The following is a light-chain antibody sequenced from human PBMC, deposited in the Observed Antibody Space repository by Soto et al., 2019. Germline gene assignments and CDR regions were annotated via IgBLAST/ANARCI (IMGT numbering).Light chain of an antibody. Sequence: EIVLTQFPGTLSLSPGERATLSCRASQSVGSNYLAWYQQRPGQPPNLLIFGASHRAPDIPDRFSGSGSGTDFTLTISRLEPEDFAVYYCQQYGSSIPTVGQGTKVDIK. J-gene: IGKJ1*01. CDR3: QQYGSSIPT. V-gene: IGKV3-20*01. CDR2: GAS. CDR1: QSVGSNY.